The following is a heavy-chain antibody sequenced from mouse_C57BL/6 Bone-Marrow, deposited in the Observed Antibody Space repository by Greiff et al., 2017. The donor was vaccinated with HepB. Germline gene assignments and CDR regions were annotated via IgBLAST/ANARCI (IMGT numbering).Heavy chain of an antibody. Sequence: QVQLKQPGAELVKPGASVKMSCKASGYTFTSYWITWVKQRPGQGLEWIGDIYPGSGSTNYNEKFKSKATLTVDTSSSTAYMQLSSLTSEDSAVYNCAYYYGSSMYYFDYWGQGTTLTVSS. CDR1: GYTFTSYW. V-gene: IGHV1-55*01. CDR2: IYPGSGST. J-gene: IGHJ2*01. CDR3: AYYYGSSMYYFDY. D-gene: IGHD1-1*01.